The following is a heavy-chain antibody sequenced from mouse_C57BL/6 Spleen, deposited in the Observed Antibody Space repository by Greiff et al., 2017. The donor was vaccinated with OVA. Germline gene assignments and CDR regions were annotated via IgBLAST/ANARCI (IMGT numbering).Heavy chain of an antibody. Sequence: QVQLQQSGAELVRPGASVTLSCKASGYTFTDYEMHWVKQTPVHGLEWIGAIDPETGGTAYNQKFKGKAILTADKSSITAYMELRSLTAEDSAVYYCTRWIYDGYYGAMDYWGQGTSVTVSS. CDR2: IDPETGGT. CDR1: GYTFTDYE. CDR3: TRWIYDGYYGAMDY. D-gene: IGHD2-3*01. J-gene: IGHJ4*01. V-gene: IGHV1-15*01.